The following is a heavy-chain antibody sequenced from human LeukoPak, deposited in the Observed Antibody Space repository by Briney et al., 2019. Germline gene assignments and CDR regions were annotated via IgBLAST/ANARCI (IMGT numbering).Heavy chain of an antibody. D-gene: IGHD6-6*01. J-gene: IGHJ4*02. V-gene: IGHV3-30*04. CDR2: ISYDGSNK. CDR3: ARQRIAALSYFDY. CDR1: GFTFSSYA. Sequence: QPGGSLRLSCAASGFTFSSYAMHWVRQAPGKGLEWVAVISYDGSNKYYADSVKGRFTISRDNSKNTLYLQMNSLRAEDTAVYYCARQRIAALSYFDYWGQGTLVTVSS.